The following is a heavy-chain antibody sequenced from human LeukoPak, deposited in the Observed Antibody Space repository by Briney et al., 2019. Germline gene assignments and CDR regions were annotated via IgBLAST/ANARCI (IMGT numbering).Heavy chain of an antibody. CDR3: ARDPPAVAANTYG. Sequence: GGSLRPSCAASGFTVSNNYMRWVRQAPGKGLEWVSLIYSGGATFYADAVKGRFTISRDGSKNTLYLQMNSLRAEDTAVYYCARDPPAVAANTYGWGQGTLVTVSS. CDR2: IYSGGAT. V-gene: IGHV3-66*01. J-gene: IGHJ4*02. CDR1: GFTVSNNY. D-gene: IGHD6-6*01.